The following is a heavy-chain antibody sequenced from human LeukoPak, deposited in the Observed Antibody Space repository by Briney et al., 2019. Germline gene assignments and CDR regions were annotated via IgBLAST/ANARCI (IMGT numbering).Heavy chain of an antibody. V-gene: IGHV3-30*04. CDR1: GSTFSSYA. D-gene: IGHD2-15*01. Sequence: PGRSLRLSCAASGSTFSSYAMHWVRQAPGKGLEWVAVISYDGSNKYYADSVKGRFTISRDNSKNTLYLQMNSLRAEDTAVYYCARDGGFQDIVVVVATAPPDYWGQGTLVTVSS. CDR3: ARDGGFQDIVVVVATAPPDY. CDR2: ISYDGSNK. J-gene: IGHJ4*02.